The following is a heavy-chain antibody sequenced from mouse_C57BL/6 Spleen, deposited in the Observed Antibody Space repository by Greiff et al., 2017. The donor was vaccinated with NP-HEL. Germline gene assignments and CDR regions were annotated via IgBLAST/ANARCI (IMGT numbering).Heavy chain of an antibody. J-gene: IGHJ4*01. CDR1: GFSLTSYA. D-gene: IGHD1-1*01. V-gene: IGHV2-9-1*01. CDR2: IWTGGGT. CDR3: ARIYYYGSSLYYYAMDY. Sequence: VQRVESGPGLVAPSQSLSITCTVSGFSLTSYAISWVRQPPGKGLEWLGVIWTGGGTNYNSALKSRLSISKDNSKSQVFLKMNSLQTDDTARYYCARIYYYGSSLYYYAMDYWGQGTSVTVSS.